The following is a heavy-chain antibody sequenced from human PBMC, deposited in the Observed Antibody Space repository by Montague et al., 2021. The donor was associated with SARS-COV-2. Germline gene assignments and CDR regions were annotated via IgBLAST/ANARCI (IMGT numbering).Heavy chain of an antibody. V-gene: IGHV4-34*01. Sequence: SETLSLTCAVYGGSFSSYYWSWIRQPQGQGMGWIGEIKHSGGTNYNTTLNSRVNISVDTSKNQFTLQLSSVIAADTAVDCSARVRAVQAAMRIFSLGRSYYGMDVWDQGTTVTVSS. J-gene: IGHJ6*02. CDR2: IKHSGGT. CDR3: ARVRAVQAAMRIFSLGRSYYGMDV. CDR1: GGSFSSYY. D-gene: IGHD2-2*01.